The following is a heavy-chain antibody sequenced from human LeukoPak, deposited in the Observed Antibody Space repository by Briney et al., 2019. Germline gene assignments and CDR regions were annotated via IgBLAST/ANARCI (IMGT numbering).Heavy chain of an antibody. CDR2: INPNSGGT. CDR3: ARGRGIIQYYDFWSGYYVWFDP. Sequence: ASVKVSCKVSGYTLTELSMHWVRQAPGQGLEWMGWINPNSGGTNYAQKFQGRVTMTRDTSISTAYMELSRLRSDDTAVYYCARGRGIIQYYDFWSGYYVWFDPWGQGTLVTVSS. D-gene: IGHD3-3*01. J-gene: IGHJ5*02. CDR1: GYTLTELS. V-gene: IGHV1-2*02.